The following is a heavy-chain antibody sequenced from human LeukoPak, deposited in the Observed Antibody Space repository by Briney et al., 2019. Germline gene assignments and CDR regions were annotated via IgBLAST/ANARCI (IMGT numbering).Heavy chain of an antibody. CDR3: ARDESRGVGSCQQLAY. Sequence: GGSLRLSCAASGFTVSSNYMSWVRQAAGKGLEWVSVICSGGSKYYADSVKGRFTISSDTSKNTLYLQMTSLRAEDTAVYYCARDESRGVGSCQQLAYWGQGTLVTVSS. D-gene: IGHD6-13*01. CDR1: GFTVSSNY. V-gene: IGHV3-53*01. J-gene: IGHJ4*02. CDR2: ICSGGSK.